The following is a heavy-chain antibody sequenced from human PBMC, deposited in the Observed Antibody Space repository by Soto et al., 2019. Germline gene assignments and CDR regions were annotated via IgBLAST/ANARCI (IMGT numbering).Heavy chain of an antibody. CDR2: ISAYNRNT. Sequence: QVQLVQSGAEVKKPGASVKVSCKTSGYTFTSYRVTWVRQAPGQGLEWMGWISAYNRNTNYAQKLQGRVTMTTDRSTRTAFLELRSLRSDDTAVYYCARNRITFSGYDRGGFDYWGQGTLVTVSS. CDR1: GYTFTSYR. J-gene: IGHJ4*02. D-gene: IGHD5-12*01. V-gene: IGHV1-18*04. CDR3: ARNRITFSGYDRGGFDY.